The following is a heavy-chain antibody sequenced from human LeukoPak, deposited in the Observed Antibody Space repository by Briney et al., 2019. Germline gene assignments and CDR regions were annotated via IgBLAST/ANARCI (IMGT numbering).Heavy chain of an antibody. D-gene: IGHD3-22*01. V-gene: IGHV4-61*02. J-gene: IGHJ4*02. CDR2: ISSSGST. CDR1: GDSISSGDYY. CDR3: ARDLTDYYELDY. Sequence: SETLSLTCTVSGDSISSGDYYWSWIRQPAGKGLEWIGRISSSGSTNYNPSLKSRVTISVDTSKNQFSLKLSSVTAADTAVYFCARDLTDYYELDYWGQGTLVTVSS.